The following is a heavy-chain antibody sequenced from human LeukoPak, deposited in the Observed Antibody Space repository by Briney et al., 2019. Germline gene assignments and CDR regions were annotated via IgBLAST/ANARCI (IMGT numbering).Heavy chain of an antibody. CDR3: ARDTALTTVTTMEGYYFDY. CDR1: GYTFTSYY. J-gene: IGHJ4*02. Sequence: APVKVSCKASGYTFTSYYMHWVRQAPGQGLDWVGIFNPSGGSKSYAQKFQGRVTMTRETSTSTVYMELSSLRSEDTDLYYCARDTALTTVTTMEGYYFDYWGQGTLVTVSS. V-gene: IGHV1-46*01. D-gene: IGHD4-17*01. CDR2: FNPSGGSK.